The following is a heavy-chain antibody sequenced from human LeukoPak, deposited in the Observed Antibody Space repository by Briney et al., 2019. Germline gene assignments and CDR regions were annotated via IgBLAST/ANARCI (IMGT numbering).Heavy chain of an antibody. J-gene: IGHJ5*02. CDR1: GGSISSSSYY. D-gene: IGHD3-3*01. CDR3: ARLEWELRNWFDP. Sequence: SETLSLTCTVSGGSISSSSYYWGWIRQPPGKGLEWIGSIYYSGSTYYNPSLKSRVAISVDTSKNHFSLKLISVTAADTAVYYCARLEWELRNWFDPWGQGTLVTVSS. CDR2: IYYSGST. V-gene: IGHV4-39*02.